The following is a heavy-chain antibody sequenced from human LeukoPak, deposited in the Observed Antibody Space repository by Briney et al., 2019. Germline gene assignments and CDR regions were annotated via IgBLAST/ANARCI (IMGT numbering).Heavy chain of an antibody. CDR2: ISSSSSYI. D-gene: IGHD6-13*01. CDR1: GFTFSSYS. CDR3: ARDMYQQQLYFYYMDV. J-gene: IGHJ6*03. V-gene: IGHV3-21*01. Sequence: PGGSLRLSCAASGFTFSSYSMNWVRQAPGKGLEWVSSISSSSSYIYYADSVKGRFTISRDNAKNSLYLQMNSLRAEDTAVYYRARDMYQQQLYFYYMDVWGKGTTVTISS.